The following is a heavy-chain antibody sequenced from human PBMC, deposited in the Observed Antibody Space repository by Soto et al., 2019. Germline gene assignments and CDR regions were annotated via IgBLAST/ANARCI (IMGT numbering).Heavy chain of an antibody. J-gene: IGHJ5*02. CDR2: IYYSGST. CDR1: GGSISSYY. Sequence: SETLSLTCTVSGGSISSYYWSWIRQPPGKGLEWIGYIYYSGSTNYNPSLKSRVTISVDTSKNQFSLKLSSVTAADTAVYYCASIYDSSGYYYGNNWFDPWGQATLVTVSS. D-gene: IGHD3-22*01. V-gene: IGHV4-59*08. CDR3: ASIYDSSGYYYGNNWFDP.